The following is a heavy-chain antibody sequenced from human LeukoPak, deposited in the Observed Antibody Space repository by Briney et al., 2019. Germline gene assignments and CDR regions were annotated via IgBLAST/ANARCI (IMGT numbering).Heavy chain of an antibody. CDR3: ASIHRIAAAGTNWFVP. CDR2: ISSSGSTI. Sequence: GGSLRLSCAASGFTFSSYEMNWVRQAPGKGLEWVSYISSSGSTIYYADSLKGRFTISRDNAKNSLYLQMNSLRAEDTAVYYCASIHRIAAAGTNWFVPWGQGTLVTVSS. D-gene: IGHD6-13*01. V-gene: IGHV3-48*03. CDR1: GFTFSSYE. J-gene: IGHJ5*02.